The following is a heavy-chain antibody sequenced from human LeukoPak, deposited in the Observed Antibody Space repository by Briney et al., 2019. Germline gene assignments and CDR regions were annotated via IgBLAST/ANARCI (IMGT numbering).Heavy chain of an antibody. V-gene: IGHV4-38-2*02. CDR1: GYSISSGYY. CDR2: IYHSGST. J-gene: IGHJ4*02. D-gene: IGHD3-3*01. CDR3: AREAYDFWSGYRDY. Sequence: PSQTLSLTCTVSGYSISSGYYWGWIRQPPGKGLPWIGSIYHSGSTYYNPSLKSRVTISVDTSKNQFSLKLSSVTAADTAVYYCAREAYDFWSGYRDYWGQGTLVTVSS.